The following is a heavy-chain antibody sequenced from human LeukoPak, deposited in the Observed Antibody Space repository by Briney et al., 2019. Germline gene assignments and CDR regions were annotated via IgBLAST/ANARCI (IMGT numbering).Heavy chain of an antibody. J-gene: IGHJ4*02. CDR1: GYTFTFYY. V-gene: IGHV7-4-1*02. D-gene: IGHD5-18*01. Sequence: ASVKVSCKASGYTFTFYYIHWVRQAPGQGLDWMGWVNTNTGNPSYAQGFFTGRYVFSLDTSASTAYLQINGLKADDTAVYYCGRDPKLGIRGYTYGYIDHWGQGTLLTVAS. CDR3: GRDPKLGIRGYTYGYIDH. CDR2: VNTNTGNP.